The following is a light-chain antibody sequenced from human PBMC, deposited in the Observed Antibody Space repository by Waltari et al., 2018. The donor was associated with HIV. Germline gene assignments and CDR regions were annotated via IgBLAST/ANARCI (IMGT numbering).Light chain of an antibody. CDR3: QQYNSYPLT. J-gene: IGKJ3*01. Sequence: DIQMTQSPSTLSASVGDRVTITCRASQSISNWLAWYQQKPGKAPQVLIYKSSRLESGVPSRFSGSGSGTEFTLTISSLQPDDFATYFCQQYNSYPLTFGSGTKLDI. CDR1: QSISNW. CDR2: KSS. V-gene: IGKV1-5*03.